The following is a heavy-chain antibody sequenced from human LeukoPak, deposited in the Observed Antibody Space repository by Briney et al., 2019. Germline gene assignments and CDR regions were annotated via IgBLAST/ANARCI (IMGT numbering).Heavy chain of an antibody. D-gene: IGHD2-15*01. CDR2: INWNGGST. J-gene: IGHJ4*02. Sequence: GGSLRLSCAASGFTFDDYGMTWVRQTPGKGLEWVSTINWNGGSTAYADSVKGRFTISRDNAKNSLYLQMNSLRAEDAAVYYCAKEDCSGGRCYSLHYWGQGTLSPSPQ. CDR3: AKEDCSGGRCYSLHY. V-gene: IGHV3-20*04. CDR1: GFTFDDYG.